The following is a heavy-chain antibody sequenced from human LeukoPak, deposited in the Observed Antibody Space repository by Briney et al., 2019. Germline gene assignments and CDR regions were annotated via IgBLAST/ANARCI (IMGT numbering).Heavy chain of an antibody. V-gene: IGHV1-2*02. D-gene: IGHD3-22*01. CDR3: ARIYYYDSSGYYRH. Sequence: ASVKVSCKASGGTFSSYAISWVRQAPGQGLEWMGWINPNSGGANYAQKFQGRVTMTRDTSISTAYMELSRLRSDDTAVYYCARIYYYDSSGYYRHWGQGTLVTVSS. CDR2: INPNSGGA. J-gene: IGHJ4*02. CDR1: GGTFSSYA.